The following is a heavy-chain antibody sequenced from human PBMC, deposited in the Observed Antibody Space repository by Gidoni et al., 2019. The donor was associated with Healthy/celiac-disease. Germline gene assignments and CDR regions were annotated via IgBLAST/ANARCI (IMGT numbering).Heavy chain of an antibody. V-gene: IGHV4-34*01. Sequence: QVQLQQWGAGLLKPSETLSITCAVYGGAFSGSSWSWIRQPTGKGLEWIGEINHSGSTNYNPSLKSRVTISVDTSKNQFSLKLSSVTAADTAVYYCARGRAGYSSGWYWVVWFDPWGQGTLVTVSS. D-gene: IGHD6-19*01. J-gene: IGHJ5*02. CDR3: ARGRAGYSSGWYWVVWFDP. CDR1: GGAFSGSS. CDR2: INHSGST.